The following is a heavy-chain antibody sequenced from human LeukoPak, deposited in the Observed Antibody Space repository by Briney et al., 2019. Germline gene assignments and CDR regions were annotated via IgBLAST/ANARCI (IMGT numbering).Heavy chain of an antibody. V-gene: IGHV4-34*01. D-gene: IGHD6-19*01. CDR3: ARRATKQWLVRGWFDP. Sequence: SETLSLTCTVYGGSFSGYYWSWIHQPPGKGLEWIGEINHSGSTNYNPSLKSRVTISVDTSKNQSSLKLSSVTAADTAVYYCARRATKQWLVRGWFDPWGQGTLVTVSS. CDR2: INHSGST. J-gene: IGHJ5*02. CDR1: GGSFSGYY.